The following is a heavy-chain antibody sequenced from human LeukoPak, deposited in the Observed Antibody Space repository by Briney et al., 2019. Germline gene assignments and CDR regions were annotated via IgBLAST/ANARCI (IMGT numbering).Heavy chain of an antibody. Sequence: GGSLRLSCAASGFTFKNYAMNWVRQAPGKGLEWISFISSDSSAIHYADSVKGRFTISRDNAKNSLYLHMNSLRDEDTAVYYCARDDFGDYVIDYWGQGTLVTVSS. J-gene: IGHJ4*02. CDR3: ARDDFGDYVIDY. V-gene: IGHV3-48*02. CDR2: ISSDSSAI. D-gene: IGHD4-17*01. CDR1: GFTFKNYA.